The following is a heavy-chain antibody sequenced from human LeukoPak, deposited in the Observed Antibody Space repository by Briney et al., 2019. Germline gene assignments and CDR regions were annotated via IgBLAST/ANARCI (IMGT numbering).Heavy chain of an antibody. J-gene: IGHJ3*02. CDR1: GGSISSYY. D-gene: IGHD3-10*01. Sequence: SETLSLTFTVSGGSISSYYWSWIRQPPGKGLEWIGYIYYSGSTNYNPSLKSRVTISVDTSKNQFSLKLSSVTAADTAVYYCARGRFGAFDIWGQGTMVTVSS. CDR3: ARGRFGAFDI. CDR2: IYYSGST. V-gene: IGHV4-59*01.